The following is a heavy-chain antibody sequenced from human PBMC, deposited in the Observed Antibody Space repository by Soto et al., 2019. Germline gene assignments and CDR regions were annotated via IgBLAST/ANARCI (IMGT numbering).Heavy chain of an antibody. V-gene: IGHV3-21*01. D-gene: IGHD1-26*01. CDR2: ISISSTFK. CDR3: ARDRRGSPSFDY. Sequence: PWGSLRVSCASSGFSFSTYIMNWVRQAPGEGLEWVASISISSTFKYYADSVKGRFTISRDDAKNSLSLQMDSLRADDTAVYFCARDRRGSPSFDYWGQGALVTV. J-gene: IGHJ4*02. CDR1: GFSFSTYI.